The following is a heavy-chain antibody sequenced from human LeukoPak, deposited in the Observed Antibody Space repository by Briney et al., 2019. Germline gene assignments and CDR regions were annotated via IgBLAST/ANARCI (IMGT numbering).Heavy chain of an antibody. Sequence: GGSLRLSCAASGFPFDTYAMSWVRQAPGKGLEYISVIRPTGTNTYYASSVKGRFTISRDDSRTTVYLQMSSLRAEDTAIYYCAKLAFYETSAPLRDISFWGQGTLVTVSS. CDR3: AKLAFYETSAPLRDISF. CDR2: IRPTGTNT. J-gene: IGHJ4*02. D-gene: IGHD3-3*02. V-gene: IGHV3-23*01. CDR1: GFPFDTYA.